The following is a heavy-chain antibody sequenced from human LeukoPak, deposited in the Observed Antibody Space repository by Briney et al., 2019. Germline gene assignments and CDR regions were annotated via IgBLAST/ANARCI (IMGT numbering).Heavy chain of an antibody. D-gene: IGHD3-3*01. Sequence: GGSLRLSCAASGIRFTTHWMNWVRQAPGKGLEWVASIRQDGGEKKYVDSVKDRFTISRDLAQNSLFLQMNSLRAEDTAVYYCASAYASYDFWSGYENFDFWGQGTLVTVSS. CDR1: GIRFTTHW. CDR2: IRQDGGEK. CDR3: ASAYASYDFWSGYENFDF. V-gene: IGHV3-7*01. J-gene: IGHJ4*02.